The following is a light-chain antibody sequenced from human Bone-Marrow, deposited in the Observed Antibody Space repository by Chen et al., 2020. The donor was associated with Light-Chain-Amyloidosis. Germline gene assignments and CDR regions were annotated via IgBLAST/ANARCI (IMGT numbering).Light chain of an antibody. J-gene: IGLJ3*02. CDR2: RDT. CDR1: SSNIGSNF. Sequence: QSALTQPPSASGTPGQRVTSSCSGSSSNIGSNFGNWYQQFPGTAPKLLIYRDTERPSGVPDRFSGSKSGASASLAISGLQSEDEGVYHCAAWDDSLNGGVFGGGTKLIVL. CDR3: AAWDDSLNGGV. V-gene: IGLV1-44*01.